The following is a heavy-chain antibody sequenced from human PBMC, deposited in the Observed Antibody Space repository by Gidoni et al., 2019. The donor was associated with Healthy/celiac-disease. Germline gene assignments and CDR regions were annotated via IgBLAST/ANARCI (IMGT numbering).Heavy chain of an antibody. J-gene: IGHJ6*02. D-gene: IGHD3-16*01. V-gene: IGHV3-48*03. CDR2: ISSSGSTI. Sequence: EVQLVESGGGLVQPGESLRLSCAASGFTFSSYEVNWVRQAPGKGLEWVAYISSSGSTIYYADSVKGRFTISRDNAKNSLYLQMNSLRAEDTAVYYCARDAYRGMDVWGQGTTVTVSS. CDR1: GFTFSSYE. CDR3: ARDAYRGMDV.